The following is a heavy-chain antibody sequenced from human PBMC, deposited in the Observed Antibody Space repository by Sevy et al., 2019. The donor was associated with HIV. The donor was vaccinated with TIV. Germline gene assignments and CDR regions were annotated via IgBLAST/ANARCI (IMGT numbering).Heavy chain of an antibody. V-gene: IGHV3-33*06. Sequence: GGSLRLSCAASGFTFSSYGMHWVRQAPGKGLEWVAVIWYDGSNKYYADSVKGRFTISRDNSKNTLYLQMNSLRAEDTAVYYCAKDRVVRGVTDAFDIWGQGTMVTVSS. CDR1: GFTFSSYG. D-gene: IGHD3-10*01. J-gene: IGHJ3*02. CDR3: AKDRVVRGVTDAFDI. CDR2: IWYDGSNK.